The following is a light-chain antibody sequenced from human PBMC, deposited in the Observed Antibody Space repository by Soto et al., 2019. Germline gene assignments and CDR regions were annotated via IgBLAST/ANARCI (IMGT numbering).Light chain of an antibody. Sequence: EIVMTQSPLSLPVTPGEPASISCRSSQSLLHSSGYNYLHWYLQKPGQSPQLLIYLVSTRASGVPDRFSGSGSGIDFTLKISRVAAEDVGVYYCMQDLQTPYTFGQGTKLEIK. CDR2: LVS. V-gene: IGKV2-28*01. CDR3: MQDLQTPYT. CDR1: QSLLHSSGYNY. J-gene: IGKJ2*01.